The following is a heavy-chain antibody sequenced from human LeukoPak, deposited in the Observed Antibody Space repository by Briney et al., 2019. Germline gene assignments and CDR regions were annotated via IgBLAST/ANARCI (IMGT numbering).Heavy chain of an antibody. V-gene: IGHV3-33*01. Sequence: GGSLRLSCAASGFTFSDYGMHWVRQAPGKGLEWVAVVWFDGSREYCGDSVKGRFTISRDNAKNSLYLQMNSLRAEDTAVYYCARGPGPSHYDFWSGPGGDWGQGTLVTVSS. CDR3: ARGPGPSHYDFWSGPGGD. J-gene: IGHJ4*02. CDR2: VWFDGSRE. CDR1: GFTFSDYG. D-gene: IGHD3-3*01.